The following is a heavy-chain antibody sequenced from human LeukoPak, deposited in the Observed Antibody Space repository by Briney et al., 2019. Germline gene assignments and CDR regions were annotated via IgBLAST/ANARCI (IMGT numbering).Heavy chain of an antibody. CDR1: GFTFSSYS. V-gene: IGHV3-21*01. J-gene: IGHJ3*02. CDR3: AREVRYFDWFGAFDI. D-gene: IGHD3-9*01. CDR2: ISSSSYI. Sequence: GGSLRLSCAASGFTFSSYSMNWVRQAPGKGLEWVSSISSSSYIYYADSVKGRFTISRDNAKNSLYLQMNSLRAEDTAVYYCAREVRYFDWFGAFDIWGQGTMVTVSS.